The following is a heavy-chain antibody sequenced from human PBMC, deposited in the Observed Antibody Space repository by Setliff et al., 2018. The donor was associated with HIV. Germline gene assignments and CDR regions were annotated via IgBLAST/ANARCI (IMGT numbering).Heavy chain of an antibody. Sequence: SETLSLTCVVSGDSISRSRYYWGWIRQPPGKGLEWIGSFYYSGSTSYNPSLKSRATMSVDTSNNRFSLKLSSVTALDTAVYYCAKTVVGDSYALPNDGFDIWGQGTMVTVS. D-gene: IGHD3-16*01. J-gene: IGHJ3*02. V-gene: IGHV4-39*07. CDR3: AKTVVGDSYALPNDGFDI. CDR2: FYYSGST. CDR1: GDSISRSRYY.